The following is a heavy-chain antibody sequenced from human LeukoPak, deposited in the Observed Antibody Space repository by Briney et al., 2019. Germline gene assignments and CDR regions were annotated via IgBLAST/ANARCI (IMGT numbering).Heavy chain of an antibody. CDR3: ARVNINNWHSCDY. CDR2: IYHSGSP. D-gene: IGHD1-1*01. CDR1: GGSISSNNW. J-gene: IGHJ4*02. Sequence: KASETLSLTCAVSGGSISSNNWWGWVRQPPGKGLEWIGEIYHSGSPNYNPSLKSRDTISVDKSRNHFSLNLSSVTAADTAVYYCARVNINNWHSCDYWGQGTLVTVSS. V-gene: IGHV4-4*02.